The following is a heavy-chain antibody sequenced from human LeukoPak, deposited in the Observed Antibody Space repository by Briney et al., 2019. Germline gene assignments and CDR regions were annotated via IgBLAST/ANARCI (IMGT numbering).Heavy chain of an antibody. V-gene: IGHV3-23*01. CDR2: ISGSGGST. D-gene: IGHD3-22*01. CDR3: AKAPYYYDSSGYFDY. J-gene: IGHJ4*02. Sequence: PGGSLRLSCAASGFTFSSYAMSWVRQAPGKGLEWVSAISGSGGSTYYADSVRGPLTTSRDNSKNTLYLQMHSRRAEDTAVYYCAKAPYYYDSSGYFDYWGQGTLVTVSS. CDR1: GFTFSSYA.